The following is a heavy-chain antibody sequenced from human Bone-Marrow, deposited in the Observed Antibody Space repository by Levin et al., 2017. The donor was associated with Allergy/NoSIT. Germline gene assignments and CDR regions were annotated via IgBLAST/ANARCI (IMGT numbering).Heavy chain of an antibody. Sequence: GASVKVSCAASGFTFSSYAMSWVRQAPGKGLEWVSAISGSGGSTYYADSVKGRFTISRDNSKNTLYLQMNSLRAEDTAVYYCAKDPWVTKLEWLFRPYAFDIWGQGTMVTVSS. CDR3: AKDPWVTKLEWLFRPYAFDI. CDR1: GFTFSSYA. CDR2: ISGSGGST. D-gene: IGHD3-3*01. V-gene: IGHV3-23*01. J-gene: IGHJ3*02.